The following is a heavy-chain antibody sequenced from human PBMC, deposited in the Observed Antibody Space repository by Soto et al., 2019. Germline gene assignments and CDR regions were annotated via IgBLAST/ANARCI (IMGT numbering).Heavy chain of an antibody. Sequence: QITLKESGPTLVKPTQTLTLTCTFSGFSLTGSGVGVGWIRQPPGKALEWLALIYWDDDKRYRPSLKSRLTITKDTSKTQVALTVTNMDPVDTATYYCARFLWSDTSLYYFDYWGQGTLVTVSS. CDR1: GFSLTGSGVG. CDR3: ARFLWSDTSLYYFDY. V-gene: IGHV2-5*02. J-gene: IGHJ4*02. D-gene: IGHD3-3*01. CDR2: IYWDDDK.